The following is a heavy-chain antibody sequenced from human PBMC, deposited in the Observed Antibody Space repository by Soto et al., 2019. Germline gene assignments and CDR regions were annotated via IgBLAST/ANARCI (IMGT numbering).Heavy chain of an antibody. CDR2: VYHSGRA. CDR3: ARDLEDIAPFDP. Sequence: PSETLSLSCTVSGVSISSSHWWTWVRQPPGKGLEWIGEVYHSGRANYNPSLNSRVTISVDKSKNQFSLKLTSVTAADTAVYYCARDLEDIAPFDPWGQGTLVTVSS. V-gene: IGHV4-4*02. D-gene: IGHD2-15*01. J-gene: IGHJ5*02. CDR1: GVSISSSHW.